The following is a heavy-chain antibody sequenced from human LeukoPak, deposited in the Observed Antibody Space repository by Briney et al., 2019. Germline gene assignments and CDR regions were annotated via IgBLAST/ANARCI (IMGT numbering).Heavy chain of an antibody. J-gene: IGHJ4*02. CDR3: ARVDDSSVIDF. Sequence: PSETLSLTCTVSGGSISSYYWSWIRQPPGKGLEWIGYIYYSGRANYNPSLKTRITISVDMSRNQFSLKLGSVTAADTAVYYCARVDDSSVIDFWGQGTLVSVSS. V-gene: IGHV4-59*01. CDR2: IYYSGRA. CDR1: GGSISSYY. D-gene: IGHD3-22*01.